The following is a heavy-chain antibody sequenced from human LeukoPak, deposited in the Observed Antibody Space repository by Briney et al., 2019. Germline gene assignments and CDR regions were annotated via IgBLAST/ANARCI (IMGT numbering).Heavy chain of an antibody. Sequence: GGSLRLSCAASGFTFSSYSMNWARQAPGKGLEWVSSISSSSSYIYYADSVKGRFTISRDNAKNSLYLQMNSLRAEDTAVYYCARRDLGGYDFSYFDYWGQGTLVTVSS. CDR2: ISSSSSYI. J-gene: IGHJ4*02. CDR3: ARRDLGGYDFSYFDY. V-gene: IGHV3-21*01. D-gene: IGHD5-12*01. CDR1: GFTFSSYS.